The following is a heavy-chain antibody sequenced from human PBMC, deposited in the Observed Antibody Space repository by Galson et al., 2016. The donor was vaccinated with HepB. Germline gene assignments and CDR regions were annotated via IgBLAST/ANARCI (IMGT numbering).Heavy chain of an antibody. CDR2: VAYNGYEK. J-gene: IGHJ4*02. Sequence: SLRLSCAASGFKFSDYGMHWVRQAPGKGLEWVAAVAYNGYEKYYADSVKGRFTIPRDNSESTLFLQMNSLTPEDTAVYYCAKLSIVGAARNYFDSWGQGTPVTVSS. CDR3: AKLSIVGAARNYFDS. D-gene: IGHD1-26*01. CDR1: GFKFSDYG. V-gene: IGHV3-30*18.